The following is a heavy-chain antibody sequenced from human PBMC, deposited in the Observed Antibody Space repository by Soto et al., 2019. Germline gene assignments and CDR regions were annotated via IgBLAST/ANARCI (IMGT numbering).Heavy chain of an antibody. CDR3: ARGLLWFGELFPKGYYFDY. CDR2: INHSGST. V-gene: IGHV4-34*01. D-gene: IGHD3-10*01. CDR1: GGSFSGYY. Sequence: QVQLQQWGAGLLKPSETLSLTCAVYGGSFSGYYWSWIRQPPGKGLEWIGEINHSGSTNYNPSLKSRVTISVDTSKNQFSLKLSSVTAAYTAVYYCARGLLWFGELFPKGYYFDYWGQGTLVTVSS. J-gene: IGHJ4*02.